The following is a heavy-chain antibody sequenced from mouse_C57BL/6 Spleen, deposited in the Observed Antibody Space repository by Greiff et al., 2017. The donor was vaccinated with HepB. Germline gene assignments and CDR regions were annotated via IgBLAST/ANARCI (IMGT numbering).Heavy chain of an antibody. D-gene: IGHD4-1*01. Sequence: QVQLQQPGAELVKPGASVKLSCKASGYTFTSYWMHWVKQRPGQGLEWIGMIHPNSGSTNYNEKFKSKATLTVDKSSSTAYMQLSSLTSEDSAVYYGARENWDPYYFDDGGQGTTLTVSS. CDR1: GYTFTSYW. V-gene: IGHV1-64*01. J-gene: IGHJ2*01. CDR2: IHPNSGST. CDR3: ARENWDPYYFDD.